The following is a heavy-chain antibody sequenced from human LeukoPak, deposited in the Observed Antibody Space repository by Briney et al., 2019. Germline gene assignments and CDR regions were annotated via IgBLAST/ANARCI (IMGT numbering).Heavy chain of an antibody. CDR1: GYTFATHW. V-gene: IGHV1-46*01. CDR2: INPSGDVR. J-gene: IGHJ5*02. Sequence: GASLKVSCKASGYTFATHWMHWARQAPGQGPEWMGIINPSGDVRLYARKFQGRVSVTRDMSTRTVYTELSDLRPEETARSYRWRDFSGEWEQLTGWWFDPWGQGTLVIVSS. CDR3: WRDFSGEWEQLTGWWFDP. D-gene: IGHD1-26*01.